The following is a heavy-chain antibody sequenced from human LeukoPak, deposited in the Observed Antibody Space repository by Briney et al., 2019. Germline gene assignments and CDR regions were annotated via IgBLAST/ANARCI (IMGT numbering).Heavy chain of an antibody. J-gene: IGHJ5*02. CDR2: ISYDGSNK. Sequence: EGSLRLSCAASGFTFSSYGMHWVRQAPGKGLEWVAVISYDGSNKYYADSVKGRFTISRDNSKNTLYLQMNSLRAEDTAVYYCAKKWIIAAAGFVLDPWGQGTLVTVSS. CDR1: GFTFSSYG. V-gene: IGHV3-30*18. D-gene: IGHD6-13*01. CDR3: AKKWIIAAAGFVLDP.